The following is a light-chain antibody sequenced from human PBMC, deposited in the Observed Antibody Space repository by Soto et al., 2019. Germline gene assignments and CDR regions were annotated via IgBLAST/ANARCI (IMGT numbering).Light chain of an antibody. CDR2: DDN. V-gene: IGLV1-51*01. CDR1: SSNIGGNS. CDR3: GSWDSSLSAYV. Sequence: VLTQPPSVSPAPGQKVTIPCSGSSSNIGGNSVSWYQQLPGTAPKLLIYDDNKRPSGIPDRFSGSKSGTSATLGITGFQTGDEADYYCGSWDSSLSAYVFGTGTKVTVL. J-gene: IGLJ1*01.